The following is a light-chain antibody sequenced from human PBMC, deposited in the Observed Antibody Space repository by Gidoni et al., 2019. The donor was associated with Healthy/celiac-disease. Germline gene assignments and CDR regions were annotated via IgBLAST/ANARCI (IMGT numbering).Light chain of an antibody. CDR2: GAS. V-gene: IGKV3-20*01. Sequence: IVLTQTPVTLSLSPGERATFSCRASQSVSSSYLAWYQQKPGQAPRLLIYGASSRATGIPDRFSGSGSGTDFTLTISRLEPEDFAVYYCQQDGSSLYTFGQGTKLEIK. J-gene: IGKJ2*01. CDR1: QSVSSSY. CDR3: QQDGSSLYT.